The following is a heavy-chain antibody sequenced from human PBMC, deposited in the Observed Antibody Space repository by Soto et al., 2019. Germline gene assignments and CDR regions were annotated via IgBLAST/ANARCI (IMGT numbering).Heavy chain of an antibody. D-gene: IGHD5-12*01. Sequence: ASVKVSCKASGYTFTGYFIHWVRQAPGQGLEWMGWINHNRGGTDYPQKFKGRVTMTRDSSITTAYMELSSLRPDDTAVYYCARGNSGDDDEFDYWGQGTTVTVSS. V-gene: IGHV1-2*02. CDR3: ARGNSGDDDEFDY. CDR1: GYTFTGYF. J-gene: IGHJ4*02. CDR2: INHNRGGT.